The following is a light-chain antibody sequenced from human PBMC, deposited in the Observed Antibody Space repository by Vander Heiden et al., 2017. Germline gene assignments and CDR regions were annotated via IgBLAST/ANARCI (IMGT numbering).Light chain of an antibody. J-gene: IGKJ3*01. V-gene: IGKV3-15*01. Sequence: EIVMTQSPATLSVSPGERATLSCSASQSVSSNLAWYQQKPGQAPRLLIYGATTRATGIPARFSGSGSGTEFTLTISSLQSEDFAVYCCQQYNNWLSFGPGTKVDIK. CDR2: GAT. CDR3: QQYNNWLS. CDR1: QSVSSN.